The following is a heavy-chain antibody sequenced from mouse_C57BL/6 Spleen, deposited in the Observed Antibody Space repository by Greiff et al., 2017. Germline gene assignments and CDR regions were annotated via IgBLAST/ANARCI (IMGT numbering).Heavy chain of an antibody. V-gene: IGHV1-61*01. CDR1: GYTFTSYW. J-gene: IGHJ4*01. Sequence: QVQLKQPGAELVRPGSSVKLSCKASGYTFTSYWMDWVKQRPGQGLEWIGNIYPSDSETHYNQKFKDKATLTVDKSSSTAYMQLSSLTSEDSAVYYCAREGGRSGSGYGYYAMDYWGQGTSVTVSS. CDR3: AREGGRSGSGYGYYAMDY. D-gene: IGHD3-2*02. CDR2: IYPSDSET.